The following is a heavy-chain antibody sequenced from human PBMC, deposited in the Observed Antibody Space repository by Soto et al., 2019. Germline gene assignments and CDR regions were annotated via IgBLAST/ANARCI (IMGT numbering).Heavy chain of an antibody. D-gene: IGHD3-22*01. J-gene: IGHJ4*02. V-gene: IGHV4-30-4*01. CDR3: ARVNDSSGYPYYFDY. Sequence: SVTLALSCPVSGGYFSSGDYYWSWLRQPPGKRLEWIGYTSYSGSTYYNPSLKSRVTISVDTSKNQFSLKLSSVTAADTAVYYCARVNDSSGYPYYFDYWGQGTLVTVS. CDR1: GGYFSSGDYY. CDR2: TSYSGST.